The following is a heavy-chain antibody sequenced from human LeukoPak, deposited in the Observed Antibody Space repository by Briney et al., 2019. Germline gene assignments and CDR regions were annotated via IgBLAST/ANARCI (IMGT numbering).Heavy chain of an antibody. J-gene: IGHJ4*02. V-gene: IGHV3-23*01. Sequence: GGSLSLSCAASGFTFSSYAMSWVRQAPGKGLEWVSAISGSGGSTYYADSVKGRFTISRDNSKNTLYLQMNSLRAEDTAVYYCAKTSDDYDSSGYYFDYWGQGTLVTVSS. CDR3: AKTSDDYDSSGYYFDY. CDR1: GFTFSSYA. CDR2: ISGSGGST. D-gene: IGHD3-22*01.